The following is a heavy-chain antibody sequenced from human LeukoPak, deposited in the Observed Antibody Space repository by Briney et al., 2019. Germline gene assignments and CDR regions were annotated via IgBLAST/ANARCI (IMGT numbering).Heavy chain of an antibody. CDR1: GDSVSSNSAA. D-gene: IGHD6-6*01. Sequence: SQTLSLTCAISGDSVSSNSAAWNWIRRSPSRGLEWLGRTYYRSKWYNDYAVSVKSRITINPDTSKNQFSLQLNSVTPEDTAVYYCAREAPRIAARPGYFDYWGQGTLVTVSS. CDR3: AREAPRIAARPGYFDY. V-gene: IGHV6-1*01. J-gene: IGHJ4*02. CDR2: TYYRSKWYN.